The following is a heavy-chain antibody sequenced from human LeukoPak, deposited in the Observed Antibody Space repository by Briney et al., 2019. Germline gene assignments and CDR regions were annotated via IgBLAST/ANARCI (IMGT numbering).Heavy chain of an antibody. J-gene: IGHJ4*02. CDR1: GFTFDDYA. V-gene: IGHV3-43*02. CDR3: ASIAARPRSYFDY. D-gene: IGHD6-6*01. Sequence: GGSLRLSCAASGFTFDDYAMHWVRQAPGKDLEWFSLISGDGGGTYYEDSVKGRFTISRHNSKNSLYLQMNSLRTEDTALYYCASIAARPRSYFDYWGQGTLVTVSS. CDR2: ISGDGGGT.